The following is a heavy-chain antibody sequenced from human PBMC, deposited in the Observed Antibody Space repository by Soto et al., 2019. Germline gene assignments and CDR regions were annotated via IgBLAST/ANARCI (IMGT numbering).Heavy chain of an antibody. CDR1: GGSLNSSY. CDR2: IYARGVT. CDR3: AKSSGYDFFYYGMDI. V-gene: IGHV4-4*07. Sequence: SETLSLTCTISGGSLNSSYWSWIRQPPGKGLEWTGRIYARGVTNYNPSLKSRVTMSGDPSRNQFSLRLTSVTVADTAVYYCAKSSGYDFFYYGMDIWGRGTTVTVSS. D-gene: IGHD5-18*01. J-gene: IGHJ6*02.